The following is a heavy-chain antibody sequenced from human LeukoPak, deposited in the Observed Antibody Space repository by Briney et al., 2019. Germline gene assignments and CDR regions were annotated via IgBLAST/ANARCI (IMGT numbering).Heavy chain of an antibody. CDR1: GGSISNGGYY. CDR2: IYDSGTI. V-gene: IGHV4-31*03. Sequence: SETLSLTCTVSGGSISNGGYYWSWIRQHPGKGLEWIGYIYDSGTICYSPALQSRVTISVDTSDNKFSLKLRSLTAADTAVYYCARMDTAMVVYFDFWGQGTLVTVSS. CDR3: ARMDTAMVVYFDF. D-gene: IGHD5-18*01. J-gene: IGHJ4*02.